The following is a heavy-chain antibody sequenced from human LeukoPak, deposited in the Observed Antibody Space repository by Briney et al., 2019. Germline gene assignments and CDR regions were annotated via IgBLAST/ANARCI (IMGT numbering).Heavy chain of an antibody. J-gene: IGHJ4*02. Sequence: PGGSLRLSCAASGFTFSDYYMSWIRQAPGKGLEWVSYISSSGSTIYYADSVKGRFTISRDNAKNSLYLQMNSLRAEDTAVYYCARVPVDIVATGLFLDYWGQGTLVTVSS. CDR2: ISSSGSTI. CDR1: GFTFSDYY. V-gene: IGHV3-11*01. D-gene: IGHD5-12*01. CDR3: ARVPVDIVATGLFLDY.